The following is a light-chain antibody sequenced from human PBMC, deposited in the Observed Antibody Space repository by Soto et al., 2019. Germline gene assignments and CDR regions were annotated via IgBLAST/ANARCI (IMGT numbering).Light chain of an antibody. J-gene: IGKJ4*01. CDR2: GAS. CDR3: QQYGSSRT. Sequence: EIVMTQSPATLSVSPVERPTLFCRARQSVSSNLAWYQQRPGQAPRLLIYGASSRATVIPDMFSGSWSRTDITITISRQEPEYLAVYCCQQYGSSRTFGGGTKVDIK. CDR1: QSVSSN. V-gene: IGKV3-20*01.